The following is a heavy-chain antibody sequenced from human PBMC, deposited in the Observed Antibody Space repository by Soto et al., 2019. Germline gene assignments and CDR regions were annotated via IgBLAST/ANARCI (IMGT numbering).Heavy chain of an antibody. D-gene: IGHD5-18*01. J-gene: IGHJ6*02. CDR1: GGSFSGYY. CDR3: ARGRRMVTVHYYYYGMDV. V-gene: IGHV4-34*01. Sequence: SETLSLTCAVYGGSFSGYYWSWIRQPPGKGLEWIGEINHSGSTNYNPSLKSRVTISVDTSKNQFSLKLSSVTAADTAVYYCARGRRMVTVHYYYYGMDVWGQGTTLTAP. CDR2: INHSGST.